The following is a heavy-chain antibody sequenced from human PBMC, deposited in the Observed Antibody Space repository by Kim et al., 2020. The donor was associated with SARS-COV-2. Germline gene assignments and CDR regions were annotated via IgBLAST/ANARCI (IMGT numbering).Heavy chain of an antibody. CDR3: ARGGLDSYGYNGMDV. D-gene: IGHD5-18*01. J-gene: IGHJ6*02. V-gene: IGHV4-61*02. Sequence: PSLKSRVTISVDTSKNQFSLKLSSVTAADTAVYYCARGGLDSYGYNGMDVWGQGTTVTVSS.